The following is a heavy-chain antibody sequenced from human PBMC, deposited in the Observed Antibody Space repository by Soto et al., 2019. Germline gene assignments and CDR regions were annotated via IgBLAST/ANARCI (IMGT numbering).Heavy chain of an antibody. CDR2: ISYDGTYK. CDR1: GFTFNNFA. Sequence: SLRLSCAASGFTFNNFAMHWVRQAPGKGLEWVAFISYDGTYKYYADSVRGRFTVYRDNSKSTLFLQMNSLKVEDTAVYVCANEVDVAFSSLQYGMDVWGQGTTVTVSS. J-gene: IGHJ6*02. CDR3: ANEVDVAFSSLQYGMDV. V-gene: IGHV3-30*18. D-gene: IGHD5-12*01.